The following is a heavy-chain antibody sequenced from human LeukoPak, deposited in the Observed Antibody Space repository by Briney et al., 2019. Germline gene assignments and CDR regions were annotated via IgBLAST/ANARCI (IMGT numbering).Heavy chain of an antibody. J-gene: IGHJ6*02. CDR3: ARAMDPYYYYGMDV. V-gene: IGHV1-18*01. CDR1: GYTFTSYG. D-gene: IGHD5-18*01. Sequence: ASVKVSCKASGYTFTSYGISWVRQAPGQGLEWMGWISAYNGNTNYAQKLQGRVTMTTDTSTSTAYMELRSLRSDDTVVYYCARAMDPYYYYGMDVWGQGTTVTVSS. CDR2: ISAYNGNT.